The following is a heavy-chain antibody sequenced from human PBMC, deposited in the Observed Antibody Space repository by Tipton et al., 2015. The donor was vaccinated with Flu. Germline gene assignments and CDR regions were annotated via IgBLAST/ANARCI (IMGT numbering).Heavy chain of an antibody. CDR2: VYHSGST. CDR3: ASGAYYFGSETYRDYFDY. J-gene: IGHJ4*02. D-gene: IGHD3-10*01. CDR1: GYSISSGYY. Sequence: LRLSCAVSGYSISSGYYWGWIRQPPGKGLEWIGSVYHSGSTYYNPSLRSRVTISVDTSKNQLSLGLSSVTAADTAVYYCASGAYYFGSETYRDYFDYWGQGTLVTVSS. V-gene: IGHV4-38-2*01.